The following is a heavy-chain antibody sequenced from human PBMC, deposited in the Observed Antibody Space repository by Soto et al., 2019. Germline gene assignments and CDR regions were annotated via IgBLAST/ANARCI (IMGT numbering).Heavy chain of an antibody. CDR1: GYTFTSYD. J-gene: IGHJ6*02. V-gene: IGHV1-8*01. CDR3: ARGLRSFGWIVSYYYYGMDV. Sequence: ASVKVSCKASGYTFTSYDINWVRQPTGQRLERMGWMNPNSGNTGYAQKFQGRVIMTRNTSISTAYMELSSLRSEDTAVYYCARGLRSFGWIVSYYYYGMDVWGQGTTVTVSS. D-gene: IGHD3-22*01. CDR2: MNPNSGNT.